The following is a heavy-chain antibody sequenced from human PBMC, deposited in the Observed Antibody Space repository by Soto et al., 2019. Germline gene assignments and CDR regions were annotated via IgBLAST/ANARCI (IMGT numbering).Heavy chain of an antibody. D-gene: IGHD3-10*01. Sequence: GGSLRLSCAASGFTFSSYGMHWVRQAPGKGLEWVAVIWYDGSIGYADSVKGRFTISRDNAKNSLYLQMNSLRAEDTALYYSGSTNYNPSLKSRVTISVDTSKNQFSLKLSSVTAADTAVYYCARIDSYYYDSSGYNRMASDYYGMDVWGQGTTVTVSS. V-gene: IGHV3-33*03. CDR3: GSTNYNPSLKSRVTISVDTSKNQFSLKLSSVTAADTAVYYCARIDSYYYDSSGYNRMASDYYGMDV. CDR2: IWYDGSI. CDR1: GFTFSSYG. J-gene: IGHJ6*02.